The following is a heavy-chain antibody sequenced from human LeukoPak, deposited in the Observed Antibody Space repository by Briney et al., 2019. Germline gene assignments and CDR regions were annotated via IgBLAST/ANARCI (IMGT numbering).Heavy chain of an antibody. CDR2: IYYSGST. D-gene: IGHD4-17*01. CDR3: ASSNGDYLDY. V-gene: IGHV4-59*08. CDR1: GGSISSYY. J-gene: IGHJ4*02. Sequence: SETLSLTCTVSGGSISSYYWSWIRQPAGKGPEWIGYIYYSGSTNYNPSLKSRVTISVDTSKNQFSLKLSSVTAADTAVYYCASSNGDYLDYWGQGTLVTVSS.